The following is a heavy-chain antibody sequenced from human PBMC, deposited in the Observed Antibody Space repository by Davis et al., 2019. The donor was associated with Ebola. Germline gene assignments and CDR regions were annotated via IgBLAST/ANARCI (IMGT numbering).Heavy chain of an antibody. CDR3: ARGLWDSYGSGLPKYFDI. D-gene: IGHD3-10*01. Sequence: GGSLRLSCAASGFSFSTYDMHWVRQATGKGLEWVSAIGTAGDTYYPGSVKGRFTISRDNSKNTVYLQMNSLRPEDTAVYYCARGLWDSYGSGLPKYFDIWGQGTSVTVAS. J-gene: IGHJ4*02. CDR1: GFSFSTYD. CDR2: IGTAGDT. V-gene: IGHV3-13*01.